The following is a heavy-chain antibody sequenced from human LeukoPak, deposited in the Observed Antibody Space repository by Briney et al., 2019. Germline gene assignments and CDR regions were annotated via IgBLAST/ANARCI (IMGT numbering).Heavy chain of an antibody. J-gene: IGHJ4*02. Sequence: KTSETLSLTCTVSGGSISSSSYYWGWIRQPPGKGLEWIGSIYYSGSTYYNPSLKSRVTISVDTSKNQFSLKLSSVTAADTAVYYCAGYCSSTSCYALDYWGQGTLVTVSS. CDR1: GGSISSSSYY. CDR3: AGYCSSTSCYALDY. CDR2: IYYSGST. V-gene: IGHV4-39*01. D-gene: IGHD2-2*01.